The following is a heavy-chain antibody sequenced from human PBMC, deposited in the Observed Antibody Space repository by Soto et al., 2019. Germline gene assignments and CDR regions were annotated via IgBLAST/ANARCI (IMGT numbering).Heavy chain of an antibody. CDR1: GYSISSGYY. V-gene: IGHV4-38-2*02. D-gene: IGHD1-1*01. CDR2: IYHSGST. J-gene: IGHJ6*02. CDR3: ARDQLAPTYYYYGMDV. Sequence: SETLSLTCAVSGYSISSGYYWGWIRQPPGKGLEWIGSIYHSGSTYYNPSLKSRVTISVDTSKNQFSLKLSSVTAADTAVYYCARDQLAPTYYYYGMDVWGQGTTVTV.